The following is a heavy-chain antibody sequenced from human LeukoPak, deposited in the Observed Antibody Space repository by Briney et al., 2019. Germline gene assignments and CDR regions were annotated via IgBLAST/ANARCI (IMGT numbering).Heavy chain of an antibody. CDR1: GFTFSSYA. Sequence: GGSLRLSCAASGFTFSSYAMSWVRQAPGKGLEWVSAISGSGGSTYYADSVKGRFTISRDNSKNTLYLQMNGLRAEDTAVYYCAKDYDFWSGYSKGFDYWGQGTLVTVSS. V-gene: IGHV3-23*01. D-gene: IGHD3-3*01. CDR2: ISGSGGST. J-gene: IGHJ4*02. CDR3: AKDYDFWSGYSKGFDY.